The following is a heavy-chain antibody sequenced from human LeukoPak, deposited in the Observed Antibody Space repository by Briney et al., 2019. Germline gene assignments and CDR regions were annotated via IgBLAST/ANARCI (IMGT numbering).Heavy chain of an antibody. J-gene: IGHJ6*02. V-gene: IGHV1-2*02. CDR1: GYTFTGYY. CDR3: ARDTGSFYRSGWYSLGYYYYGMDV. CDR2: INPNSGGT. Sequence: ASVKVSCKASGYTFTGYYMHWVRQAPGQGLEWMGWINPNSGGTNYAQKFQGRVTMTRDTSISTAYMELSRLRSDDTAVYYCARDTGSFYRSGWYSLGYYYYGMDVWGQGTTVTVSS. D-gene: IGHD6-19*01.